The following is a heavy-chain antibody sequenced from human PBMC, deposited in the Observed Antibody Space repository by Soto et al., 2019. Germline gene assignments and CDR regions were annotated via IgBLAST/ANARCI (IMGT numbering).Heavy chain of an antibody. Sequence: SETLSLTCTVSGGSISDDTYYWGWIRQPPGKGLEWIGSIYYSGTSSYNPSLESRVTMSVDTSKKQLSLRLRSVTATDTAVYYCARLHCTSPGRVPLDPWGHGTLVTVSS. J-gene: IGHJ5*02. CDR1: GGSISDDTYY. CDR2: IYYSGTS. CDR3: ARLHCTSPGRVPLDP. V-gene: IGHV4-39*01. D-gene: IGHD2-8*01.